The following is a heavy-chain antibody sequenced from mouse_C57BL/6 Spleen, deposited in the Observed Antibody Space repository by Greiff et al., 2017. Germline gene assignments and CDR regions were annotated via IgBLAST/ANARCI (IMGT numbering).Heavy chain of an antibody. CDR2: IDPSDSYT. CDR1: GYTFTSYW. CDR3: ARHLTGTFAY. Sequence: QVQLQQPGAELVKPGASVKLSCKASGYTFTSYWMQWVKQRPGQGLEGIGEIDPSDSYTNYNQKFKGKATLTVDTSSSTAYMQRSSLTSEDSAVYYCARHLTGTFAYWGQGTLVTVSA. J-gene: IGHJ3*01. V-gene: IGHV1-50*01. D-gene: IGHD4-1*01.